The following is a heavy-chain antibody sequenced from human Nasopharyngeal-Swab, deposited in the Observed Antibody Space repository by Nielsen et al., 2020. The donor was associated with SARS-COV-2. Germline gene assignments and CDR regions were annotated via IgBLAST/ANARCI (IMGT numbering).Heavy chain of an antibody. CDR2: IIWSSGNI. D-gene: IGHD4-11*01. V-gene: IGHV3-9*01. CDR3: VKALKSCADYHFRAFEM. CDR1: GFSFENYA. J-gene: IGHJ3*02. Sequence: GGSLRLSCVASGFSFENYAIHWVRRAPGKGLEWVSGIIWSSGNIYYADSVKGRFTIFRDNAKNSLYLQMTGLRTEDTALYYCVKALKSCADYHFRAFEMWGQGTMVTVSS.